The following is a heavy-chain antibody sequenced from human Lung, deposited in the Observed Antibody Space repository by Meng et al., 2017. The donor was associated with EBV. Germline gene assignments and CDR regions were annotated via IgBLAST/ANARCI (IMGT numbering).Heavy chain of an antibody. J-gene: IGHJ5*02. CDR3: ARGVTTHFVP. D-gene: IGHD4-17*01. V-gene: IGHV4-34*01. Sequence: QVQLLQWGAGLLKPSETLSLTCAVYGGSFSGYYWSWIRQPPGKGLEWIGEINHSGSTNYNPSLKSRVTISVDKSKNQFSLKLSSVTAADTAVYYCARGVTTHFVPWGQGTLVTVSS. CDR2: INHSGST. CDR1: GGSFSGYY.